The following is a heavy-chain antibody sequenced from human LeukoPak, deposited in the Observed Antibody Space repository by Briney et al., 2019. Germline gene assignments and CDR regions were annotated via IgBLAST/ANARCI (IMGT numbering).Heavy chain of an antibody. CDR3: AKSGTTVVTRGDY. CDR1: GFTFSSYS. D-gene: IGHD4-23*01. J-gene: IGHJ4*02. Sequence: GGSLRLSCAASGFTFSSYSMNWVRQAPGKGLEWVSSISSSSSYIYYADSVKGRFTISRDNAKNSLYLQMNSLRAEDTAVYYCAKSGTTVVTRGDYWGQGTLVTVSS. CDR2: ISSSSSYI. V-gene: IGHV3-21*04.